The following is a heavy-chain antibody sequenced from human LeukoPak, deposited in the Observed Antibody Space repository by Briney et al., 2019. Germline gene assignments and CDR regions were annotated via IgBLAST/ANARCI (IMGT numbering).Heavy chain of an antibody. Sequence: SQTLSLTCAVSGGSTSSGGYSWSWIRQPPGKGLEWIGYIYHSGSTYYNPSLKSRVTISVDRSKNQFSLKLSSVTAADTAVYYCARVRGLGYYDSSGYLDYWGQGTLVTVSS. CDR2: IYHSGST. D-gene: IGHD3-22*01. V-gene: IGHV4-30-2*01. J-gene: IGHJ4*02. CDR3: ARVRGLGYYDSSGYLDY. CDR1: GGSTSSGGYS.